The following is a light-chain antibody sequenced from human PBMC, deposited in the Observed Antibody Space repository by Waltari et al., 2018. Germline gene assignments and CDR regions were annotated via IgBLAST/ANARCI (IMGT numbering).Light chain of an antibody. J-gene: IGKJ2*01. CDR2: GAS. V-gene: IGKV3-15*01. CDR3: QQYNNWPYT. Sequence: ETVMTQSPATLSVSPGERATLSCRASQSVSSNLAWYQQKPGQAPRLLIYGASTRATGIPARFSGSGSGTEFTLIISSLQSEDFAVYYCQQYNNWPYTFGQGTKLEI. CDR1: QSVSSN.